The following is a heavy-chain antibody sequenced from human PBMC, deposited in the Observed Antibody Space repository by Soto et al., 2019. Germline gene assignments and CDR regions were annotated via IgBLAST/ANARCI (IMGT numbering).Heavy chain of an antibody. Sequence: ASVKVSCKTSGYTFTTYAVHWVRQAPGQSLEWMGWINTGNGHTKYSQNFQGRVTITRDTSATTAYMELSSLRSEDTAVYYCAGGRSSGWPRPFYGMDVWGQGTTVTVSS. CDR1: GYTFTTYA. V-gene: IGHV1-3*04. J-gene: IGHJ6*02. CDR3: AGGRSSGWPRPFYGMDV. D-gene: IGHD6-19*01. CDR2: INTGNGHT.